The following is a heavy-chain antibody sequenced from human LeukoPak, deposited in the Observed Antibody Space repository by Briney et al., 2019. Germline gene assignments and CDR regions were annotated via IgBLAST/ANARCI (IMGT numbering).Heavy chain of an antibody. J-gene: IGHJ4*02. V-gene: IGHV5-51*01. D-gene: IGHD1-26*01. CDR2: IYPGDSDT. CDR1: GYSFTSSW. Sequence: GGSLQISCNCSGYSFTSSWIGWVRQLPGKGLEWMGIIYPGDSDTRYSPSFQGQVTISADKSISTAYLQWSSLKASDTAMYYCAIYSDTYYFDHWGQGTLVTVSS. CDR3: AIYSDTYYFDH.